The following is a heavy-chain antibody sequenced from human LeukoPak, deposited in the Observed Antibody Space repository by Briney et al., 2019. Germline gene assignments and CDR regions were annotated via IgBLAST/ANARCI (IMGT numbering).Heavy chain of an antibody. CDR2: ISGSGGST. CDR1: GLTFSKSW. J-gene: IGHJ4*02. V-gene: IGHV3-23*01. Sequence: GGSLRLSCAASGLTFSKSWMSWVRQAPGKGLEWVSAISGSGGSTYYADSVKGRFTISRDNSKNTLYLQMNSLRAEDTAVYYCAKTRIAAAGDFDYWGQGTLVTVSS. D-gene: IGHD6-13*01. CDR3: AKTRIAAAGDFDY.